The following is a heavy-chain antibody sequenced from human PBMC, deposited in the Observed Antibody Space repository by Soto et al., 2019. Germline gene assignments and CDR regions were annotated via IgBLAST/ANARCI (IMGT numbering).Heavy chain of an antibody. CDR1: GGSISSGDYY. J-gene: IGHJ6*02. V-gene: IGHV4-30-4*01. Sequence: SETLSLTCTVSGGSISSGDYYWSWIRQPPGKGLEWIGYIYYSGSTYYNPSLKSRVTISVDTSKNQFSLKLSSVTAADTAVYYCARVNGRCYSNYCYYYGMDVWGQGTTVTVSS. CDR2: IYYSGST. D-gene: IGHD2-21*01. CDR3: ARVNGRCYSNYCYYYGMDV.